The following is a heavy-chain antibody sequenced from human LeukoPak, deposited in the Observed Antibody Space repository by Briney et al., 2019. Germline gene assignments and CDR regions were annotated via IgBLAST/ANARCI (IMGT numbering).Heavy chain of an antibody. CDR3: ARAVGYYYDSSGLYYFDY. CDR1: GGSFSGYY. V-gene: IGHV4-34*01. Sequence: AETLTLTCAVYGGSFSGYYLSWIRQPPGKGLEWIGVISGSGSTNYNPSLKSRVTISVDTSKNQFSLKLSSVTAADTAVYYCARAVGYYYDSSGLYYFDYWGQGTLVTVSS. D-gene: IGHD3-22*01. J-gene: IGHJ4*02. CDR2: ISGSGST.